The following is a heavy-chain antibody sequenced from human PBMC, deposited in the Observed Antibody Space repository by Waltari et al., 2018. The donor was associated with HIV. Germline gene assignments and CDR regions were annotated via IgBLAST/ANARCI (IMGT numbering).Heavy chain of an antibody. CDR2: IYPDDADT. J-gene: IGHJ5*02. CDR3: ARHRLGRSWFDP. Sequence: EVQLEQSGAEVKKHGASLKISCKASGYTFTNYWIAWVRQTPGKGLEWMGIIYPDDADTRYSPSFEGHVTISADKSTTTAYLQWTSLRASDNGIYYCARHRLGRSWFDPWGQGTLVTVSS. V-gene: IGHV5-51*01. CDR1: GYTFTNYW. D-gene: IGHD6-6*01.